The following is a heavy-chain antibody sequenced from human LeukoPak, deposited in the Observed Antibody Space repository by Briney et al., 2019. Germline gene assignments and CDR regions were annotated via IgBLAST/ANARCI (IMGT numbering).Heavy chain of an antibody. CDR2: ISYSGST. J-gene: IGHJ6*03. D-gene: IGHD2/OR15-2a*01. Sequence: PSETLSLTCTVSGGSISSSTYYWGWIRQPPGKGLEWIGSISYSGSTNYNPSLKSRLTISVDTSKNQFSLKLSSVTAADTAVYYCARREVETTFYYYYYMDVWGKGTTVTVSS. V-gene: IGHV4-39*07. CDR3: ARREVETTFYYYYYMDV. CDR1: GGSISSSTYY.